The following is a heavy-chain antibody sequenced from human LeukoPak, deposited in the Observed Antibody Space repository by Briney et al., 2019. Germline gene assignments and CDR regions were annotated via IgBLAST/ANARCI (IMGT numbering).Heavy chain of an antibody. V-gene: IGHV1-18*01. CDR1: GYTFTNYG. J-gene: IGHJ6*03. Sequence: GASVKVSCKASGYTFTNYGITWVRQAPGQGLEWMGWISAYNGDTNYAQRFQGRITMTTDTSTTTAYMELRSLRSDDTAVYYCAREPWGSSGWYVDPRRYMDVWGKGTTVTVSS. D-gene: IGHD6-19*01. CDR2: ISAYNGDT. CDR3: AREPWGSSGWYVDPRRYMDV.